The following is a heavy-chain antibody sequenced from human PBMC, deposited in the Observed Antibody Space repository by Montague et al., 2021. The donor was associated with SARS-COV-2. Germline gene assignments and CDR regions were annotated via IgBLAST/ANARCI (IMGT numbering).Heavy chain of an antibody. D-gene: IGHD4-11*01. V-gene: IGHV4-31*03. Sequence: TLSLTRTLSGDSITSGGYFWNWIRQHPGKGLEYIGAISYSGSTYYKPSLTSRVSISMDTSKNAFSLSLHSVTAADTAVYFCAASGRRGYSNPFHHCGRGGLVTVSS. CDR1: GDSITSGGYF. J-gene: IGHJ4*02. CDR2: ISYSGST. CDR3: AASGRRGYSNPFHH.